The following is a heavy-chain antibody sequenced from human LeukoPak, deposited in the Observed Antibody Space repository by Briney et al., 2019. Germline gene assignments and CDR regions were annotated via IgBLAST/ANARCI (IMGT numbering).Heavy chain of an antibody. D-gene: IGHD5-12*01. Sequence: GGSLRLSCAASGFRFSNYAMSWVRQTPERGLEWVSAISGSGGSTYYADSVKGRFTISRDNSKNTLYLQMNSLRAEDTAVYYCAKDLYSGYDTYWGQGTLVTVSS. V-gene: IGHV3-23*01. CDR1: GFRFSNYA. J-gene: IGHJ4*02. CDR2: ISGSGGST. CDR3: AKDLYSGYDTY.